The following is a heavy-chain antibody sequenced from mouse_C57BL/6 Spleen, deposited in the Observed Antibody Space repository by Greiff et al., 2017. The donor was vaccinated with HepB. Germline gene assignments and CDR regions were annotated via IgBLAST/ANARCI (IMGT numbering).Heavy chain of an antibody. V-gene: IGHV14-4*01. CDR1: GFNIKDDY. CDR2: IDPENGDT. Sequence: EVQLQQSGAELVRPGASVKLSCTASGFNIKDDYMHWVKQRPEQGLEWIGWIDPENGDTEYASKFQGKATITADTSSNTAYLQLSSLTSEDTAVYYCTTPITKVVATSFDYWGQGTTLTVSS. J-gene: IGHJ2*01. D-gene: IGHD1-1*01. CDR3: TTPITKVVATSFDY.